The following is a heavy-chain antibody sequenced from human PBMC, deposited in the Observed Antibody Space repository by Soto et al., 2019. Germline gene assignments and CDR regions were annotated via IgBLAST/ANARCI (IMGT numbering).Heavy chain of an antibody. V-gene: IGHV4-61*01. CDR3: ASFYDSSGYYPLAYYYYGMDV. CDR2: IYYSGST. CDR1: GGSVSSGSYY. J-gene: IGHJ6*02. D-gene: IGHD3-22*01. Sequence: SETLSLTCTVSGGSVSSGSYYWSWIRQPPGKGLEWIGYIYYSGSTNYNPSLKSRVTISVDTSKNQFSLKLSSVTAADTAVYYCASFYDSSGYYPLAYYYYGMDVWGQGTTVTVSS.